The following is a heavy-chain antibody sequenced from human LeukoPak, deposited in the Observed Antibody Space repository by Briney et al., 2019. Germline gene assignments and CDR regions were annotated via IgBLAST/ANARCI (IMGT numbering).Heavy chain of an antibody. Sequence: SVKGRFIISRDNFKNTVHLQMNSLRAEDTAVYYCAKDSREMATIRHHNAAFDIWGQGTMVTVSS. D-gene: IGHD5-24*01. J-gene: IGHJ3*02. CDR3: AKDSREMATIRHHNAAFDI. V-gene: IGHV3-30*02.